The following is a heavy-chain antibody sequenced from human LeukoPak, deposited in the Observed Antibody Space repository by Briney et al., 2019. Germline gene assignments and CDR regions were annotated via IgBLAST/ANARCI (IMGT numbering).Heavy chain of an antibody. D-gene: IGHD4-17*01. CDR1: GFTFSNYA. V-gene: IGHV3-23*01. CDR3: AKDNYGDYGSTDY. CDR2: ISGIGGT. J-gene: IGHJ4*02. Sequence: PGGSLRLSCAASGFTFSNYAMSWVRQAPGKGLEWVSAISGIGGTFYADSVKGRFTISRDNSKNTLFLQMNSLRAEDTAVYYCAKDNYGDYGSTDYWGQGTLVTVSS.